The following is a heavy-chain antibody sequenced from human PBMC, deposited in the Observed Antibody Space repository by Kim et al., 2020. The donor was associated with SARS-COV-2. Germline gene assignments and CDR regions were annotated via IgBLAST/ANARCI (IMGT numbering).Heavy chain of an antibody. V-gene: IGHV4-59*01. Sequence: SETLSLTCTVSGGSISSYYWSWIRQPPGKGLEWIWYIYYSGSSNYNPSPTSRGTITVDTSTNQFPLKLSSVTAADAAVAYCSRALVVATTPDEAFDIWV. CDR1: GGSISSYY. J-gene: IGHJ3*02. D-gene: IGHD2-15*01. CDR2: IYYSGSS. CDR3: SRALVVATTPDEAFDI.